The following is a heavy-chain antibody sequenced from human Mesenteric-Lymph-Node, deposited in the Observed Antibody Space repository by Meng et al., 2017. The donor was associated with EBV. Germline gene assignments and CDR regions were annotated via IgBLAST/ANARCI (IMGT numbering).Heavy chain of an antibody. Sequence: LVGCGGGCVKRGVSLRISCAVSGFTLINAWMSWVRQAPGRGLEWVGRIKSKTDGGTTDYAAPVKGRFTISRDDSKNTLYLQMNSLKTEDTAVYYCSTDLLLGGQGTLVTVSS. CDR3: STDLLL. D-gene: IGHD3-3*02. V-gene: IGHV3-15*01. CDR1: GFTLINAW. J-gene: IGHJ4*02. CDR2: IKSKTDGGTT.